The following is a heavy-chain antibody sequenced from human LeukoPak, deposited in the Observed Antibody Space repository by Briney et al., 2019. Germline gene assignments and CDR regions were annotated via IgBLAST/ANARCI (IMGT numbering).Heavy chain of an antibody. CDR3: ARKRTAAPLDY. J-gene: IGHJ4*02. Sequence: GASVKVSCKASGYTFTGYYMHWVRQAPGQGLEWMGWINPNSDGTNYAQKFRGRVTMTRDTSISTAYMELSSLRPDDTAVYYCARKRTAAPLDYWGQGTLVTVSS. V-gene: IGHV1-2*02. CDR1: GYTFTGYY. D-gene: IGHD6-6*01. CDR2: INPNSDGT.